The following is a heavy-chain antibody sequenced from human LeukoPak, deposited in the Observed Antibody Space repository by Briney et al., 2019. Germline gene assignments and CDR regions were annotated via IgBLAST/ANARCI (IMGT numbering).Heavy chain of an antibody. J-gene: IGHJ4*02. CDR3: AREVPHYYDSSGYYPYFDY. CDR2: IHPNSGGT. CDR1: GYTFTGYY. D-gene: IGHD3-22*01. Sequence: ASVKVSCKASGYTFTGYYMHWVRQAPGQGLEWMGWIHPNSGGTNYAQKFQGRVTMTRDTSISTAYMELSRLRSDDTAVYYCAREVPHYYDSSGYYPYFDYWGQGTLVTVSS. V-gene: IGHV1-2*02.